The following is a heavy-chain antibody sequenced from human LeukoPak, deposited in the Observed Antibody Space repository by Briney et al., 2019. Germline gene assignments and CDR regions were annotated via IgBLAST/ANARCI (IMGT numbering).Heavy chain of an antibody. D-gene: IGHD1-7*01. CDR1: GGSFSGYY. Sequence: SETLSLTCAVYGGSFSGYYWSWIRQPPGKGLEWIGEINHSGSTNHNPSLKSRVTISVDTSKNQFSLKLSSVTAADTAVYYCARRGYNWNCNFGFDYWGQGTLVTVSS. CDR2: INHSGST. J-gene: IGHJ4*02. CDR3: ARRGYNWNCNFGFDY. V-gene: IGHV4-34*01.